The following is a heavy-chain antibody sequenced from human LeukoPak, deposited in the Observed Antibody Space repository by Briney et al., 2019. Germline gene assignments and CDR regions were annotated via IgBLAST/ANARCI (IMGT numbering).Heavy chain of an antibody. Sequence: SQTLSLTCTVAAGSITIRSYYWDWIRQPPGKGLEWIGRTYYSRSTYYNPSLKSRVTITDAPSQHQFSLKLSSVTAADTAVYYCSSLPGEKVVTDDYYFDYWGQGTLVTVSS. CDR1: AGSITIRSYY. CDR2: TYYSRST. D-gene: IGHD2-21*02. J-gene: IGHJ4*02. V-gene: IGHV4-39*07. CDR3: SSLPGEKVVTDDYYFDY.